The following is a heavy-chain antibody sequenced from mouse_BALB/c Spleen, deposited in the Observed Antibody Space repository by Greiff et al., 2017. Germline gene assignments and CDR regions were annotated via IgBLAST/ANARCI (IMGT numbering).Heavy chain of an antibody. CDR1: GFTFSSYG. J-gene: IGHJ1*01. CDR3: ARDGNYYWYFDV. Sequence: VQLKESGGDLVKPGGSLKLSCAASGFTFSSYGMSWVRQTPDKRLEWVATISSGGSYTYYPDSVKGRFTISRDNAKNTLYLQMSSLKSEDTAMYYCARDGNYYWYFDVWGAGTTVTVSS. CDR2: ISSGGSYT. D-gene: IGHD2-1*01. V-gene: IGHV5-6*01.